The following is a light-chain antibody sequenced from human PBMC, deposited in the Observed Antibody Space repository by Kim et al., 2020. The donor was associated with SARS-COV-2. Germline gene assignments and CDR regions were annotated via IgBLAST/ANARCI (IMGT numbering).Light chain of an antibody. CDR3: AAWDDSLNGPV. J-gene: IGLJ3*02. CDR1: SSNIGSDT. V-gene: IGLV1-44*01. Sequence: QRVTISWSVSSSNIGSDTVDWYQHRPGAAPKLLIDNNNKRPSGVPDRFSASKSGTSASLAISGLQSEDEADYYCAAWDDSLNGPVFGGGTQLTV. CDR2: NNN.